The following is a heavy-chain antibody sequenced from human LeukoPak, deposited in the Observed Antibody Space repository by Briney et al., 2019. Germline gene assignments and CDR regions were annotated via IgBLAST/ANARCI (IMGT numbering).Heavy chain of an antibody. J-gene: IGHJ4*02. CDR2: ISRDSGAT. Sequence: PGGSLRLSCAASGFTFSSYSMNWVRQAPGKGLEWVSYISRDSGATYYADSVRGRFTISRDNAKNSLYLQMNSLKAEDTAVYYCASGGFLEWLLFWGQGTLVTVSS. D-gene: IGHD3-3*01. CDR3: ASGGFLEWLLF. CDR1: GFTFSSYS. V-gene: IGHV3-48*01.